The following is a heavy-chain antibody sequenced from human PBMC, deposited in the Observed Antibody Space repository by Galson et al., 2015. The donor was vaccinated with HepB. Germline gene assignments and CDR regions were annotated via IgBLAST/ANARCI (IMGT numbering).Heavy chain of an antibody. D-gene: IGHD3-10*01. J-gene: IGHJ2*01. Sequence: TLSLTCTVSGGSVSGYYWSWIRQTPGKGLEWIGYIYYRGGTSYNPSLKSRVTISVDTSKNQFSLKLSSVTAADTAVYYCTRDGRNFGECPSGLWGRGTLVTVSS. CDR1: GGSVSGYY. CDR3: TRDGRNFGECPSGL. CDR2: IYYRGGT. V-gene: IGHV4-59*02.